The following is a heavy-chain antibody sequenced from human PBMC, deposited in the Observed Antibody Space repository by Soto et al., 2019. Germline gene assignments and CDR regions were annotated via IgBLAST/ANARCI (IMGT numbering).Heavy chain of an antibody. Sequence: SQTLSLTCAISGDSVSRNSATWSWIRPSPSRGLEWLGRTYYRSRWYNDYAPSVKSRITINPDTSKNHFFLQLSSVTPEDTAVYYSASERGFLSEACDIWGRGTVVTVSS. D-gene: IGHD3-10*01. CDR1: GDSVSRNSAT. V-gene: IGHV6-1*01. J-gene: IGHJ3*02. CDR3: ASERGFLSEACDI. CDR2: TYYRSRWYN.